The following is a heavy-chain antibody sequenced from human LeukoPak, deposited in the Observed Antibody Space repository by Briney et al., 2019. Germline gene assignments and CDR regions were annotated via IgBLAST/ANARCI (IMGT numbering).Heavy chain of an antibody. J-gene: IGHJ4*02. CDR3: ARGLDRVAGDN. D-gene: IGHD6-19*01. CDR1: GYTFTGYY. V-gene: IGHV1-2*02. Sequence: ASVKVSCKASGYTFTGYYMHWVRQAPGQGLEWVGWINPKNGGSNYAQKFQGRVTMTRDRSISTAYMELSRLTSDDTAVYYCARGLDRVAGDNWGQGTVVTVSS. CDR2: INPKNGGS.